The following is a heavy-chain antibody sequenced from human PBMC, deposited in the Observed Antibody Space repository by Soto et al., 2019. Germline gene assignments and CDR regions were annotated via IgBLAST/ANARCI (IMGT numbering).Heavy chain of an antibody. J-gene: IGHJ6*02. V-gene: IGHV1-69*12. CDR3: ARGEYDVVVMADTYRGYQHAYRGRDV. CDR2: IIPMFATP. Sequence: QDHLVQSGAAVKKPASSVKISCRSTGGTFSTYAFSWVRQAPGHGLEWMGGIIPMFATPNYAQKYQGRVTITAEYSAGTANREVTSFRAKGTAVYFWARGEYDVVVMADTYRGYQHAYRGRDVGGQGTSVTVSS. CDR1: GGTFSTYA. D-gene: IGHD3-16*01.